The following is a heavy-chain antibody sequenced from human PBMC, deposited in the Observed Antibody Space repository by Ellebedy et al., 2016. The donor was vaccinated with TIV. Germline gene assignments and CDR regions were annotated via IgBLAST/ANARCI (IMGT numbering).Heavy chain of an antibody. CDR3: ARGRHSYGYEGLDT. J-gene: IGHJ5*02. CDR2: INQSGRT. Sequence: LRLXXAVSGGSMRSGPYCWSWIRQPPGKGLEWVGYINQSGRTYYNPSLKSRVTISVDRSRNKFSLDLRSVTAADTAVYYCARGRHSYGYEGLDTWGQGTLASVSS. D-gene: IGHD5-18*01. CDR1: GGSMRSGPYC. V-gene: IGHV4-30-2*01.